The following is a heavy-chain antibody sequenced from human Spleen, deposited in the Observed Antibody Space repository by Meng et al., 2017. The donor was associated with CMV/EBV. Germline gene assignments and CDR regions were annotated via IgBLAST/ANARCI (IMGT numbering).Heavy chain of an antibody. Sequence: SETLSLTCTVSGGFISSYYWSWIRQPPGKGLEWIGYIYYSGSTNYNPSLKSRVTISVDTSKNQFSLKLSSVTAADTAVYYCARERSTVTTDYSYYYYYGMDVWGQGTTVTVSS. V-gene: IGHV4-59*01. J-gene: IGHJ6*02. CDR1: GGFISSYY. CDR2: IYYSGST. CDR3: ARERSTVTTDYSYYYYYGMDV. D-gene: IGHD4-11*01.